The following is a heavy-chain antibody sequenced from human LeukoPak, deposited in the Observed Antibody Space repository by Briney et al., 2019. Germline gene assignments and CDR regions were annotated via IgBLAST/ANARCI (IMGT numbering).Heavy chain of an antibody. D-gene: IGHD3-9*01. J-gene: IGHJ3*02. CDR3: AKDTYYDISTGRDAFDI. Sequence: PGGSLRLSCAASGFTFSSYSMNWVRQAPGKGLEWVSLISGSGGSTYYADSVKGRFTISRDNSKNTLYLQMNSLRAEDTAVYYCAKDTYYDISTGRDAFDIWGQGTMAIVSS. CDR2: ISGSGGST. CDR1: GFTFSSYS. V-gene: IGHV3-23*01.